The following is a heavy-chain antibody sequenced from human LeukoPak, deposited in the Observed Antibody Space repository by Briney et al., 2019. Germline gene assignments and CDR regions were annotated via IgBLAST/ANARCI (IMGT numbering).Heavy chain of an antibody. Sequence: SETLSLTCTVSGDSISTSDYHWGWMRQPPGKGPEWIGTLYHSGSTHYNPSLESRITISVDTSKNQFSLKLYSVTAADTAVYYCARQGDSTKGHYLDWFDPWGQGTLVIVSS. CDR3: ARQGDSTKGHYLDWFDP. V-gene: IGHV4-39*01. J-gene: IGHJ5*02. CDR1: GDSISTSDYH. D-gene: IGHD2-2*01. CDR2: LYHSGST.